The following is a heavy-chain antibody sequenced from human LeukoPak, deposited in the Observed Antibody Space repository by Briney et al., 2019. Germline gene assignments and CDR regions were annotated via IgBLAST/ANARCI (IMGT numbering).Heavy chain of an antibody. V-gene: IGHV5-51*01. CDR3: ACSLYYYDSSGYPDWDI. CDR2: IYPGDSDT. J-gene: IGHJ3*02. CDR1: GYSFTSYW. D-gene: IGHD3-22*01. Sequence: GESLKISCQGSGYSFTSYWIGWVRQMPGKGLEWMGIIYPGDSDTRYSPSFQGQVTISADKSISTAYLQWSSLKASDTAMYYCACSLYYYDSSGYPDWDIWGQGTMVTVSS.